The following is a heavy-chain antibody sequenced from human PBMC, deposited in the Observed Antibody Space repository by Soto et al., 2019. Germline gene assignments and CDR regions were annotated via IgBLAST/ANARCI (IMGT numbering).Heavy chain of an antibody. Sequence: GSLRLSCAASGFTFSSYSINWVRQAPGKGLEWVSYISSSSSTIYYADSVKGRFTISRDNAKNSLYLQMNSLRAEDTAVYYCARDRYCSSTSCSSTHSGWFDPWGQGTLVTVSS. V-gene: IGHV3-48*01. CDR3: ARDRYCSSTSCSSTHSGWFDP. D-gene: IGHD2-2*01. CDR1: GFTFSSYS. CDR2: ISSSSSTI. J-gene: IGHJ5*02.